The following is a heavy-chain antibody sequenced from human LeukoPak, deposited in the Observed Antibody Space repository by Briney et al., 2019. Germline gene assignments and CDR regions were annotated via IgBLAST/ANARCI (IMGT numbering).Heavy chain of an antibody. J-gene: IGHJ4*02. CDR2: ITPIFGTA. D-gene: IGHD5-18*01. CDR3: ASLVVDTAMVDY. CDR1: GGTFSSYA. V-gene: IGHV1-69*06. Sequence: ASVKVSCKASGGTFSSYAISWVRRAPGQGLEWMGGITPIFGTANYAQKFQGRVTITADKSTSTAYMELSSLRSEDTAVYYCASLVVDTAMVDYWGQGTLVTVSS.